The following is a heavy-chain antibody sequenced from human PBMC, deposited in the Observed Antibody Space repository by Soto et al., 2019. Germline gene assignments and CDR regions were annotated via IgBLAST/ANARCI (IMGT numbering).Heavy chain of an antibody. V-gene: IGHV3-53*01. J-gene: IGHJ4*02. CDR1: GFTVSSNY. D-gene: IGHD6-13*01. CDR3: ATGMGLIAAAGPFDY. CDR2: IYSGGST. Sequence: GGSLRLSCAASGFTVSSNYMSWVRQAPGKGLEWVSVIYSGGSTYYADSVKGRFTISRDNSKNTLYLQMNSLRAEDTAVYYCATGMGLIAAAGPFDYWGQGTLVTVSS.